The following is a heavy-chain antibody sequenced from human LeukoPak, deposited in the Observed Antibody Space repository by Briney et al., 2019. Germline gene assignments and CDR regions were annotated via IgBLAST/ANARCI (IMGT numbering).Heavy chain of an antibody. V-gene: IGHV4-34*01. CDR3: ARGRGLRYFDWLPSGFDP. Sequence: PSETLSLTCAVYGGSFSGYYWSWLRQPPGKGLEWIGEINHSGSTNYNPSLKSRVTISVDTSKNQFSLKLSSVTAADTAVYYCARGRGLRYFDWLPSGFDPWGQGTLVTVSS. D-gene: IGHD3-9*01. J-gene: IGHJ5*02. CDR1: GGSFSGYY. CDR2: INHSGST.